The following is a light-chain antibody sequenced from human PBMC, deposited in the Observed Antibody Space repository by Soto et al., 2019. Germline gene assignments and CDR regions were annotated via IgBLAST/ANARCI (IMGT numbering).Light chain of an antibody. Sequence: QSVLTQPRSVSGSPGQSVTISCSGTNSDLGGCNFVSWYQHHPGKAPKLMIYDVSLRPSGVPDRFSASKSGNTASLAISGLQAEDEADYYCCSYAGSFTWVFGGGTKVTVL. CDR1: NSDLGGCNF. J-gene: IGLJ3*02. CDR2: DVS. CDR3: CSYAGSFTWV. V-gene: IGLV2-11*01.